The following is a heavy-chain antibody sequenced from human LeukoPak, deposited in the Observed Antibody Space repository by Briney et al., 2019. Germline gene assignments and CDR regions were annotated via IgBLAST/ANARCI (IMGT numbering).Heavy chain of an antibody. CDR2: IKQDGSEK. CDR3: ARAHHYGDYAGFDY. J-gene: IGHJ4*02. Sequence: GGSLRLSCAASGFTFSSYWMSWVRQAPGKGLEWVANIKQDGSEKYYVDSVKGRFTISRDNAKNSLNLQMNSLRDEDTAVYYCARAHHYGDYAGFDYWGQGTLVTVSS. CDR1: GFTFSSYW. D-gene: IGHD4-17*01. V-gene: IGHV3-7*01.